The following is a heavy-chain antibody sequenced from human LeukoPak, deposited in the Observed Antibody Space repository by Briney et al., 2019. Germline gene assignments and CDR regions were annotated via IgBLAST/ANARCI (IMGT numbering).Heavy chain of an antibody. CDR3: ARAYWNYRGPFDY. CDR2: IYYSGST. J-gene: IGHJ4*02. V-gene: IGHV4-59*01. D-gene: IGHD1-7*01. CDR1: GGSISNYY. Sequence: SETLSLTCTVSGGSISNYYWSWIRQPPGKGLEWIGYIYYSGSTNYNPSLKSRVTISVDTSKNQFSLKLSSVTAADTAVYYRARAYWNYRGPFDYWGQGTLVTVSS.